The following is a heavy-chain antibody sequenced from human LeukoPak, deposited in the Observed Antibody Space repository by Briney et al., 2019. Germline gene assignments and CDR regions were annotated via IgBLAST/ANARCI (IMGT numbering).Heavy chain of an antibody. J-gene: IGHJ6*02. CDR1: GYTFTGYY. D-gene: IGHD3-10*01. V-gene: IGHV1-2*02. CDR2: INPNSGGT. CDR3: ARATMVRGFYYYYGMDV. Sequence: ASVQVSCQASGYTFTGYYMHWVRQAPRQGDAWMGWINPNSGGTNYAQKFQGRVTMTRDTSISTAYMELSRLRSDDAAVYYCARATMVRGFYYYYGMDVWGQGTTVTVSS.